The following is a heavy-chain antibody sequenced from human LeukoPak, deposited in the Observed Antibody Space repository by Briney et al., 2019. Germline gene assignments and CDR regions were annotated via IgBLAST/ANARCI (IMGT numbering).Heavy chain of an antibody. J-gene: IGHJ4*02. V-gene: IGHV1-2*04. CDR3: ARAIAAAGTGPYYFDY. D-gene: IGHD6-13*01. CDR1: GYTFTGYY. Sequence: ASVKVSCKASGYTFTGYYMHWVRQAPGQGLEWMGWFNPNSGGTNYAQKFQGWVTMTRDTSISTAYMELSRLRSDDTAVYYCARAIAAAGTGPYYFDYWGQGTLVTVSS. CDR2: FNPNSGGT.